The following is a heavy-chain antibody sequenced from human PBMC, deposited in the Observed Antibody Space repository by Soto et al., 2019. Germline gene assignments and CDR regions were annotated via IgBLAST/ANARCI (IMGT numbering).Heavy chain of an antibody. CDR2: ISVYNGNT. V-gene: IGHV1-18*01. CDR1: GYTFTTYG. D-gene: IGHD6-6*01. J-gene: IGHJ5*02. Sequence: QVQLVQSGAEVKKPGASVKVSCKTSGYTFTTYGINWVRQAPGEGLEWMGWISVYNGNTNYAQKFQGRVTMTTDTSTSTAYMDLRGLRSDDTAVYYCARDYIAARPGWFDPWGQGTLVTVSS. CDR3: ARDYIAARPGWFDP.